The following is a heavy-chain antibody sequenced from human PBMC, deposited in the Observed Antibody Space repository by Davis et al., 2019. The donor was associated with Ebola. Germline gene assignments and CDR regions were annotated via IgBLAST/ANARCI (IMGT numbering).Heavy chain of an antibody. V-gene: IGHV1-69*13. D-gene: IGHD3-10*01. CDR3: ARDGVQGFDP. CDR1: GGTFSSYA. CDR2: IIPIFGTA. Sequence: SVKVSCKASGGTFSSYAISWVRQAPGHGLEWMGGIIPIFGTANYAQKFQGRVTITADESTSTAYMELSSLRSEDTAVYYCARDGVQGFDPWGQGTLVTVSS. J-gene: IGHJ5*02.